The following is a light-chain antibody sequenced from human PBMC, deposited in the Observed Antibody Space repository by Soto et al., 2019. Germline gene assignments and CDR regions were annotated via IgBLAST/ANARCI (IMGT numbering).Light chain of an antibody. Sequence: QSALTQPASVSGSPGQSITISCTGTSSDIGSYNLVSWYQHHPGKAPQLIIYEVTKRPSGVSGHFSGSKSGNTASLTISGLQAEDEADYYCCSYARSNPFWVFGGGTKLT. CDR3: CSYARSNPFWV. CDR1: SSDIGSYNL. V-gene: IGLV2-23*02. J-gene: IGLJ3*02. CDR2: EVT.